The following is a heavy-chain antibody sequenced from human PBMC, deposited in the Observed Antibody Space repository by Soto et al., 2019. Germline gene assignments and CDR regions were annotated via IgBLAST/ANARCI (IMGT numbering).Heavy chain of an antibody. J-gene: IGHJ3*02. CDR1: GYTFTSYD. Sequence: ASVKVSCKASGYTFTSYDINWVRQATGQGLEWMGWMNPNSGNTGYAQKFQGRVTMTRNTSISTAYMELSSLRSEDTAVYYCARGLYCTNGVCYTSAFDIWGQGTMVTVSS. V-gene: IGHV1-8*01. CDR2: MNPNSGNT. D-gene: IGHD2-8*01. CDR3: ARGLYCTNGVCYTSAFDI.